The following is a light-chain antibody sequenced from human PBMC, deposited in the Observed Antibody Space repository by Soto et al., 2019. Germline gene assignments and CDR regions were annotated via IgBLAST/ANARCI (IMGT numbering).Light chain of an antibody. CDR1: QGMSSY. V-gene: IGKV1-8*01. CDR2: AAS. J-gene: IGKJ3*01. CDR3: QQYYSYPFT. Sequence: AIRMTQSPSSFSASTGDRVTITCRASQGMSSYLAWYQQKPGKAPKLLIYAASTLQSGVPSRFSGSGSGTDFTLTINCLQSEDFATYYCQQYYSYPFTFGPGTKVDIK.